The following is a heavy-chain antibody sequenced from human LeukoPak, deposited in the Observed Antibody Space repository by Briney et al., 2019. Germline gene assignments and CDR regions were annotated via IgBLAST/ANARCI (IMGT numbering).Heavy chain of an antibody. CDR2: ISYIGNT. J-gene: IGHJ4*02. Sequence: PSETLSLTCSVSGGSIRSATYYWGWIRQPPGKRLEWIGSISYIGNTYYNPSVESRITISADTSKNQFSLKLSSVTAADTAVYYCARDGGPEGDYYDSSGYPYYWGQGTLVTVSS. CDR1: GGSIRSATYY. CDR3: ARDGGPEGDYYDSSGYPYY. D-gene: IGHD3-22*01. V-gene: IGHV4-39*07.